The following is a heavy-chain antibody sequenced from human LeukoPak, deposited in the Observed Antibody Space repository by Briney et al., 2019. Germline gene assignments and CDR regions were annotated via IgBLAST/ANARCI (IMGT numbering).Heavy chain of an antibody. CDR2: IKQDGSEK. CDR1: GFTFSTYW. CDR3: ARDFSSGGRGYDAFDI. D-gene: IGHD2-15*01. Sequence: GGSLRLSCAASGFTFSTYWMSWIRQAPGKGLEWLANIKQDGSEKYYVDSVTGRFTISRDNAKNSLYLQMNSLRAEDTAVYYCARDFSSGGRGYDAFDIWGQGTMVTVSS. J-gene: IGHJ3*02. V-gene: IGHV3-7*01.